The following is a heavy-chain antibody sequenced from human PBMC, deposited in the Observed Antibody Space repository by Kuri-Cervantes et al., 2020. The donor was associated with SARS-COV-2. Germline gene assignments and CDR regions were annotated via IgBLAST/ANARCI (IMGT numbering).Heavy chain of an antibody. CDR3: ARRAKHWYFDP. CDR2: IYTSGST. D-gene: IGHD4/OR15-4a*01. V-gene: IGHV4-61*02. Sequence: SCTVAGGSISSGSYYWSWIRQPAGKGLEGIGRIYTSGSTNYNPSLKSRVTISVDTSKNQFSLKLSSVTAADTAVYYCARRAKHWYFDPWGRGTLVTVSS. CDR1: GGSISSGSYY. J-gene: IGHJ2*01.